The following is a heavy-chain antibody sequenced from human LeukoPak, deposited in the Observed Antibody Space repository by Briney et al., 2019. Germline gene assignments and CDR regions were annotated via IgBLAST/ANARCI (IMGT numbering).Heavy chain of an antibody. CDR2: IRYDGTNK. J-gene: IGHJ4*02. CDR3: ARPAYCGGNCYYFPDY. Sequence: GGSLRLPCAASGFTFSSYGMHWVRQAPGKGLEWVAFIRYDGTNKYYADPVKGRFTISRDNSKNTLYLQMNSLRAEDTAVYYCARPAYCGGNCYYFPDYWGQGTLVTVSS. D-gene: IGHD2-21*02. CDR1: GFTFSSYG. V-gene: IGHV3-30*02.